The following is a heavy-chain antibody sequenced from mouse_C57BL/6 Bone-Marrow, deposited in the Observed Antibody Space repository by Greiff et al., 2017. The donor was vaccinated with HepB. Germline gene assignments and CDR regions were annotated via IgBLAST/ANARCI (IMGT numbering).Heavy chain of an antibody. CDR1: GYSFTGYY. CDR2: INPSTGGT. V-gene: IGHV1-42*01. J-gene: IGHJ2*01. CDR3: ARWRGFDY. Sequence: VHVKQSGPELVKPGASVKISCKASGYSFTGYYMNWVKQSPEKSLEWIGEINPSTGGTTYNQKFKAKATLTVDKSSSTAYMQLKSLTSEDSAVYYCARWRGFDYWGQGTTLTVSS.